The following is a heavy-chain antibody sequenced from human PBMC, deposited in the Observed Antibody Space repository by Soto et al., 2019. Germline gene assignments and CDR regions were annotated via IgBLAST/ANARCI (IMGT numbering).Heavy chain of an antibody. V-gene: IGHV3-23*01. D-gene: IGHD2-15*01. CDR2: ISGSGGST. Sequence: GGSLRLSCAASGFTFSSYAMSWVRQAPGKGLEWVSAISGSGGSTYYADSVKGRFTISRDNSKNTLYLQMNSLRAEDTAVYYCAKDGVVAVASSHFDYWGQGTLVTVSS. CDR3: AKDGVVAVASSHFDY. J-gene: IGHJ4*02. CDR1: GFTFSSYA.